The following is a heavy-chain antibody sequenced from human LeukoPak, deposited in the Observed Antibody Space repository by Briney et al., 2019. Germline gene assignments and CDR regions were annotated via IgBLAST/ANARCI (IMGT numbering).Heavy chain of an antibody. CDR1: GFTFGDYT. CDR3: ARGYYYGSSYYDGDY. J-gene: IGHJ4*02. D-gene: IGHD3-22*01. V-gene: IGHV3-49*04. CDR2: IRDRSHGGTT. Sequence: PGGSLRLSCTASGFTFGDYTMTWVRQAPGKGLEWVGFIRDRSHGGTTAYAASVQGRFTISRADSKNIAYLHMNSLKTDDTAVYYCARGYYYGSSYYDGDYWGRGTLLTVSS.